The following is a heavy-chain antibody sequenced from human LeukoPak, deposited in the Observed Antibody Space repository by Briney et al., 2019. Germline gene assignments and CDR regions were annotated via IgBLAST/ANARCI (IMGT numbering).Heavy chain of an antibody. D-gene: IGHD4-23*01. CDR2: ISGSGGST. Sequence: GGSLRLSCAASGFTFSSYAMSWVRQAPGKGLEWVSAISGSGGSTYYADSVKGRFTISRDNSRNTLYLQMNSLRAEDTAVYYCARWTKPRGFDYWGQGTLVTVSS. CDR3: ARWTKPRGFDY. J-gene: IGHJ4*02. CDR1: GFTFSSYA. V-gene: IGHV3-23*01.